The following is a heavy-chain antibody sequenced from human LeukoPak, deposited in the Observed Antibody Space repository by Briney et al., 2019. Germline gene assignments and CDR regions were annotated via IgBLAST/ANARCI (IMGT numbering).Heavy chain of an antibody. D-gene: IGHD6-13*01. CDR3: ARTMQLGDY. J-gene: IGHJ4*02. CDR1: GFTFSSFW. Sequence: PGGSLTLSCAASGFTFSSFWMSWVRQAPGKGLEWVASIKHDGSGKYYVDSVKGRFTISRDNAKNSLFLQMDSLRAEDTAVYYCARTMQLGDYWGQGTLVTVSS. V-gene: IGHV3-7*04. CDR2: IKHDGSGK.